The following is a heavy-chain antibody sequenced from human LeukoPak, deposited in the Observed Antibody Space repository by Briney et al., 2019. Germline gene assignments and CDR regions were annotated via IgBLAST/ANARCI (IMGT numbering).Heavy chain of an antibody. V-gene: IGHV1-69*04. J-gene: IGHJ4*02. CDR3: ASISGSYSVGYFDY. Sequence: ASVKVSCKASGYTFTSYDINWVRQATGQGLEWMGRIIPILGIANYAQKFQGRVTITADKSTSTAYMELSSLRSEDTAVYYCASISGSYSVGYFDYWGQGTLVTVSS. CDR2: IIPILGIA. D-gene: IGHD1-26*01. CDR1: GYTFTSYD.